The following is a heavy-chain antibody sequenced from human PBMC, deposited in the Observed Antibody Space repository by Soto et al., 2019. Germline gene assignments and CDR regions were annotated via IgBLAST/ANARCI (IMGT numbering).Heavy chain of an antibody. Sequence: SETLSLTCAVYGGSFSGYYWSWIRQPPGKGLEWIGEINHSGSTNYNPSLKSRVTISVDTSKNQFPLKLSSVTAADTAVYFCAREGGESSDGLYYFDSWGQGSLVTVSS. J-gene: IGHJ4*02. V-gene: IGHV4-34*01. CDR2: INHSGST. D-gene: IGHD3-16*01. CDR1: GGSFSGYY. CDR3: AREGGESSDGLYYFDS.